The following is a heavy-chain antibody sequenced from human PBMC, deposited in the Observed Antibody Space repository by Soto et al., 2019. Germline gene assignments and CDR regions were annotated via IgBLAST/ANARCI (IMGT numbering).Heavy chain of an antibody. V-gene: IGHV2-5*02. CDR2: IYWDDDK. D-gene: IGHD3-3*01. CDR1: GFSLTTSGVG. CDR3: AHRVLRTVFGLVTTTAIYFDF. J-gene: IGHJ4*02. Sequence: QITLNESGPTVVRPTETLTLTCRFSGFSLTTSGVGVGWIRQSPGKAPEWLALIYWDDDKRYSASLKSRLTITKVTAKNQVVLTVSDLEPTDTATYYCAHRVLRTVFGLVTTTAIYFDFWGQGTPVAVSS.